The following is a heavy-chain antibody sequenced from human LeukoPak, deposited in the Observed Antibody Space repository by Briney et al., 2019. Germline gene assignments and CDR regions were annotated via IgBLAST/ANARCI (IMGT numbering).Heavy chain of an antibody. CDR1: GFTFSTYG. J-gene: IGHJ3*02. Sequence: GGPLRLSCAASGFTFSTYGMHWVRQAPGKGLEWVAVIWYDGSNKYYADSVKGRFTISRDNSKNTLSLQMNSLRAEDTAVYYCARAVGPFDIWGQGTMVTVSS. CDR3: ARAVGPFDI. CDR2: IWYDGSNK. V-gene: IGHV3-33*01.